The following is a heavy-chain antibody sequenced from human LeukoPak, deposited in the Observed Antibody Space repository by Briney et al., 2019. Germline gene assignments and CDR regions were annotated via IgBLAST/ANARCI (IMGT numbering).Heavy chain of an antibody. V-gene: IGHV4-4*07. CDR1: GXSIYNYY. Sequence: SETLSLTCTVSGXSIYNYYWSWIRQPAGKGREWIGRIYTSGSTDYSPSLRSRVTLSLDTSKNQFSLNLYSVTAADTAVYFCARESKTYDGSGYYHDSWGQGTLVTVSS. D-gene: IGHD3-22*01. CDR3: ARESKTYDGSGYYHDS. CDR2: IYTSGST. J-gene: IGHJ4*02.